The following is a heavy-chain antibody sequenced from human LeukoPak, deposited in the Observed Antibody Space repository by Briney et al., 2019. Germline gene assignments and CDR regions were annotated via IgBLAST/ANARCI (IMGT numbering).Heavy chain of an antibody. J-gene: IGHJ6*03. V-gene: IGHV4-59*12. CDR3: ARVPLFGWAPYYYYYYMDV. Sequence: SETLSLTCAVYGGSFSGYYWSWIRQPPGKGLEWIGYIYYSGSTNYNPSLKSRVTISVDTSKNQFSLKLSSVTAADTAVYYCARVPLFGWAPYYYYYYMDVWGKGTTVTVSS. D-gene: IGHD3-10*01. CDR1: GGSFSGYY. CDR2: IYYSGST.